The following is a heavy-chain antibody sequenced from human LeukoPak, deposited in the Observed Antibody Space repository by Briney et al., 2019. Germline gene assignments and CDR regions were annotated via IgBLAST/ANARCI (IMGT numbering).Heavy chain of an antibody. V-gene: IGHV1-2*06. CDR3: ARGDQSHSIAVAGSCDY. CDR2: INPNSGGT. CDR1: GYTFTGYY. Sequence: GASVKISCKASGYTFTGYYMYWVRQAPGQGLEWMGRINPNSGGTNYAQKFQGRVTMTRDPSISTAYMELSRLRSDDTAVYYCARGDQSHSIAVAGSCDYWGQGTLVTVSS. J-gene: IGHJ4*02. D-gene: IGHD6-19*01.